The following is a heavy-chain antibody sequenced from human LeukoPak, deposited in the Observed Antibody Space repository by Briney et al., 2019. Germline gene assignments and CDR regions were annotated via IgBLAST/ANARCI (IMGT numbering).Heavy chain of an antibody. J-gene: IGHJ4*02. D-gene: IGHD6-19*01. CDR2: IYYSGST. V-gene: IGHV4-59*01. Sequence: SETLSLTCTVSGGSISSYYWSWIRQPPGKGLEWIGYIYYSGSTNCNPSLKSRVTISVDTSKNQFSLKLSSVTAADTAVYYCARDFRSGWPPVWGQGTLVTVSS. CDR3: ARDFRSGWPPV. CDR1: GGSISSYY.